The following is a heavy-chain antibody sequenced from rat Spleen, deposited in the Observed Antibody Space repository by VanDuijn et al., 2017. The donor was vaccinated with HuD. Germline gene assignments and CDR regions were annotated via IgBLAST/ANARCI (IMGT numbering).Heavy chain of an antibody. CDR3: SRDNVYSSYHYLDY. CDR2: VLHTGGNT. D-gene: IGHD1-2*01. J-gene: IGHJ2*01. CDR1: GFTFNNYW. Sequence: EVQLVESGGGLVQPGRSLELSCVASGFTFNNYWMTWIRQAPGKGLEWVASVLHTGGNTYYPDSVKGRFTISRYNAKSTLYLQMDSLRSEDTATYDWSRDNVYSSYHYLDYWGQGVMVTVSS. V-gene: IGHV5-31*01.